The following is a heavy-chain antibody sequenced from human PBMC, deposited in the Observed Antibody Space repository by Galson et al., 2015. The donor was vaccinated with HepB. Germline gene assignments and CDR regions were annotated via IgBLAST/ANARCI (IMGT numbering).Heavy chain of an antibody. D-gene: IGHD3-9*01. J-gene: IGHJ3*02. CDR1: GYTFTSYG. CDR3: ARASYYDILTDAFDI. CDR2: ISAYNGNT. Sequence: SVKVSCKASGYTFTSYGISWVRQAPGQGLEWMGWISAYNGNTNYAQKLQGRVTMTTDTSTSTAYMELRSLRSDDTAVYYCARASYYDILTDAFDIWGQGTMVTVSS. V-gene: IGHV1-18*01.